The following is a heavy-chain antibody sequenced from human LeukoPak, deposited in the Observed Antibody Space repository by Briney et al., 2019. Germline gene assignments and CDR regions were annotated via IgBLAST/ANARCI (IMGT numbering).Heavy chain of an antibody. Sequence: VESLKISCKGSGYSFSSYWIGWVRQMPGTGLEWMGIIYPGDSDTRYSPSFQGQVTISVDKSISTAYVQWSSLKASDTAMYYCARRVLDYFEHWGQGTLVTVSS. J-gene: IGHJ4*02. CDR3: ARRVLDYFEH. CDR1: GYSFSSYW. CDR2: IYPGDSDT. D-gene: IGHD4/OR15-4a*01. V-gene: IGHV5-51*01.